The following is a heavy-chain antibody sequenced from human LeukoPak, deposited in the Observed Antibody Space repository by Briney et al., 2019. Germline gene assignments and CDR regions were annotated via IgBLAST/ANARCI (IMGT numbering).Heavy chain of an antibody. J-gene: IGHJ4*02. V-gene: IGHV3-7*01. Sequence: PGTSLRLSCAASGFTFSTYWMSWVRQAPGKGLEWVANIKEDGSERYYVDSVKGRFTISRDNARNSLYLQTNSLRAEDTAVYYCARDYWASDYWGQGTLVTVSS. CDR3: ARDYWASDY. D-gene: IGHD2-8*02. CDR1: GFTFSTYW. CDR2: IKEDGSER.